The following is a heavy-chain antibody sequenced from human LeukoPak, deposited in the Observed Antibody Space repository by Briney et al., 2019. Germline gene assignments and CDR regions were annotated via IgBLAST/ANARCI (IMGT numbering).Heavy chain of an antibody. V-gene: IGHV3-9*01. Sequence: PGRSLRLSCAASGFNFDGYAMHWVRQAPGKGLEWVSGLNWNSGNRGYADYVEGRFTISRDNAKNSLYLEMNSLRVEDTALYYCAKGIGSGGGGLRGMDVWGQGTTVTVSS. CDR1: GFNFDGYA. CDR2: LNWNSGNR. J-gene: IGHJ6*02. CDR3: AKGIGSGGGGLRGMDV. D-gene: IGHD2-15*01.